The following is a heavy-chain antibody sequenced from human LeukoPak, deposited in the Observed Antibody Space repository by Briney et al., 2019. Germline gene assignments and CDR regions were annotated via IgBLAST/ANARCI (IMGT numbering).Heavy chain of an antibody. CDR3: ARGWGMATMNY. Sequence: GSLRLSCAASGFTFSSYWMSWVRQPPGKGLEWIGEINHSGSTNYNPSLKSRVTISVDTSKNQFSLKLSSVTAADTAVYYCARGWGMATMNYWGQGTLVTVSS. CDR1: GFTFSSYW. V-gene: IGHV4-34*01. CDR2: INHSGST. J-gene: IGHJ4*02. D-gene: IGHD5-12*01.